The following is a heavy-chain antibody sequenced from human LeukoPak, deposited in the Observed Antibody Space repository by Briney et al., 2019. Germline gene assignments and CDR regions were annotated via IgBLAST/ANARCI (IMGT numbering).Heavy chain of an antibody. J-gene: IGHJ4*02. Sequence: LRLSCAASGFTFSNYPMSWIRQPPGKGLEWIGYIYHSGSTYYNPSLKSRVTISVDTSKNQFSLKLSSVTAADTAVYYCARLLAYYYDSSGYSGDYWGQGTLVTVSS. V-gene: IGHV4-30-2*02. CDR2: IYHSGST. D-gene: IGHD3-22*01. CDR3: ARLLAYYYDSSGYSGDY. CDR1: GFTFSNYP.